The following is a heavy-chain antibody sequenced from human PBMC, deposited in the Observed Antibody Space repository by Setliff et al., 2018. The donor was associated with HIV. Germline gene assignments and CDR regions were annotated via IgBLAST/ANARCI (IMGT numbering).Heavy chain of an antibody. CDR2: INHSGST. CDR3: ARGSGTNWGSRYHDY. CDR1: GASIRGHY. Sequence: PSETLSLTCTVSGASIRGHYWNWIRQPPGKGLEWIGEINHSGSTNYNPSLKSRITISVDTSKNQFSLKLSSVTAADTAVYYCARGSGTNWGSRYHDYWGQGTLVTVSS. D-gene: IGHD7-27*01. J-gene: IGHJ4*02. V-gene: IGHV4-34*01.